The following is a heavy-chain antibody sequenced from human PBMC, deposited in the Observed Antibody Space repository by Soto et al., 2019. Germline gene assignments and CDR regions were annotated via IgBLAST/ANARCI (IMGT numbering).Heavy chain of an antibody. V-gene: IGHV3-30-3*01. Sequence: QVQLVESGGGVVQPGRSLRLSCAASGFTFSSYAMHLVRQAPGKVLEWVAVISYDGSNKYYSDSVKGRFTISRDNSKNTLYLQMNSLRTKDTAVYYCASPLCRDDYNWGYFDLWGRGTLVTVSS. CDR3: ASPLCRDDYNWGYFDL. D-gene: IGHD4-4*01. J-gene: IGHJ2*01. CDR1: GFTFSSYA. CDR2: ISYDGSNK.